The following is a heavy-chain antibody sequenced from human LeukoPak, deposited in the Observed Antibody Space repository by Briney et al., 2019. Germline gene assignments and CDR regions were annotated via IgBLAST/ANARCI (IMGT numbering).Heavy chain of an antibody. CDR2: IKEDGSEE. V-gene: IGHV3-7*01. CDR1: GFKFSDFW. Sequence: PGGSLRLSCAAAGFKFSDFWMTWVRQTPGKGLEWVANIKEDGSEESHVDSVKGRFTISRDNTKSSLFLQMNSLRGDDTAVYYCVRDSRPGGAMGLYHNFDFWGQGTLVTVSS. J-gene: IGHJ4*02. CDR3: VRDSRPGGAMGLYHNFDF. D-gene: IGHD3-16*01.